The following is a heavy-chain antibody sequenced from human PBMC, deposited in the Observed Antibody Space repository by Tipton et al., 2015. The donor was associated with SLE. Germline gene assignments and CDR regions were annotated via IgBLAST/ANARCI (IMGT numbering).Heavy chain of an antibody. CDR3: ASRLAARRDTCFDS. D-gene: IGHD6-6*01. Sequence: TLSLTCAVYGGSFSGYYWSWIRQPPGKGLEWIGEINHSGSTNYNPSLKSRVTISVDKSKNQFSLKLTSVTAADTALYYCASRLAARRDTCFDSWGQGTLVTVSS. V-gene: IGHV4-34*01. J-gene: IGHJ5*01. CDR1: GGSFSGYY. CDR2: INHSGST.